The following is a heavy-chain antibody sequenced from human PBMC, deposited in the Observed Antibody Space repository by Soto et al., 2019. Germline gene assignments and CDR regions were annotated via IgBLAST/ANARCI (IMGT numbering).Heavy chain of an antibody. V-gene: IGHV1-18*01. CDR3: ARDSLTIFGVVMADNWFDP. CDR2: ISAYNGNT. Sequence: QVQLVQSGAEVKKPGASVKVSCKASGYTFTSYGISWVRQAPGQGLEWMGWISAYNGNTNYAQKLQGRVTMTTDTSTSTAYMELRSLRSEDTAVYYCARDSLTIFGVVMADNWFDPWGHEPLVTVSS. CDR1: GYTFTSYG. D-gene: IGHD3-3*01. J-gene: IGHJ5*02.